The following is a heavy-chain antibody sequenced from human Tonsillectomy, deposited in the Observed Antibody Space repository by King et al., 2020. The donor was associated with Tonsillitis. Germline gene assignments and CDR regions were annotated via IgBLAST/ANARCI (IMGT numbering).Heavy chain of an antibody. CDR3: ARAGVYGDYSRGAFDI. Sequence: VQLQQWGAGLLTPSETLSLTCAVYGGAFIGYYWRWIRQPPGKGLEWVGEINHSGSTNYNPSLNSRVTISVDTSKNQFSLKLSPVTAADTAVYYCARAGVYGDYSRGAFDIWGQGTMVTVSS. V-gene: IGHV4-34*01. CDR1: GGAFIGYY. J-gene: IGHJ3*02. CDR2: INHSGST. D-gene: IGHD4-17*01.